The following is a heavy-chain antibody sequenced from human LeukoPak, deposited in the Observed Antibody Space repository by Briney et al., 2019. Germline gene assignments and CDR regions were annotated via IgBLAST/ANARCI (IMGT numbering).Heavy chain of an antibody. J-gene: IGHJ4*02. Sequence: GGSLRLSCAASGFTFSSYAMHWVRQAPGKGLEWVAVISYDGSNKYYADSVKGRFTISRDNSKNTLYLQMNSLRAEDTAVYYCAKASSYYYDSSGSLFDYWGQGTLVTVSS. CDR3: AKASSYYYDSSGSLFDY. D-gene: IGHD3-22*01. CDR1: GFTFSSYA. V-gene: IGHV3-30-3*01. CDR2: ISYDGSNK.